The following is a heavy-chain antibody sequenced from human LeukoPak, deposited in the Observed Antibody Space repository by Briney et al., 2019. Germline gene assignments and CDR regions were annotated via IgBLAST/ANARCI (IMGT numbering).Heavy chain of an antibody. J-gene: IGHJ3*02. V-gene: IGHV3-23*01. D-gene: IGHD3-10*01. CDR1: GFTFSTCA. CDR2: ITDTGGLT. Sequence: AGGSLRLSCAASGFTFSTCAMSWVRQAPGKGLQWVSTITDTGGLTYYPDSVKGRFTISRDNSKNTLYVQMNSLRAEDTAVYYCAKDFSGGWGVRHAFGIWGQGTVVTVSS. CDR3: AKDFSGGWGVRHAFGI.